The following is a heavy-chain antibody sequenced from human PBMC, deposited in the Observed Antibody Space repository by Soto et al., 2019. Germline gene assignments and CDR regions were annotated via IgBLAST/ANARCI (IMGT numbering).Heavy chain of an antibody. CDR2: IYYSGST. V-gene: IGHV4-61*01. J-gene: IGHJ5*02. D-gene: IGHD2-8*01. Sequence: SETLSLTCTVSGGSVSSGSYYWSWIRQPPGKGLEWIGYIYYSGSTNYNPSLKSRVTISVDTSKNQFSLKLSSVTAADTAVYYCARVTVLMVYAQYQGGXFDPWGQGTLVTVSS. CDR3: ARVTVLMVYAQYQGGXFDP. CDR1: GGSVSSGSYY.